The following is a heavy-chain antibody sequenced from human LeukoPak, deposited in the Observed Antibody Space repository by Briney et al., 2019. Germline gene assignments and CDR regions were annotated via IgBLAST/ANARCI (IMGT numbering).Heavy chain of an antibody. CDR1: GFTFSSYA. D-gene: IGHD3-10*01. Sequence: GGSLRLSCAASGFTFSSYAMSWVRQAPGKGLEWVSAISGSGGSTYYADSVKGRFTISRGNSKNTLYLQMNSLRAEDTAVYYCARERYTMVRGAMDYWGQGTLVTVSS. CDR3: ARERYTMVRGAMDY. V-gene: IGHV3-23*01. CDR2: ISGSGGST. J-gene: IGHJ4*02.